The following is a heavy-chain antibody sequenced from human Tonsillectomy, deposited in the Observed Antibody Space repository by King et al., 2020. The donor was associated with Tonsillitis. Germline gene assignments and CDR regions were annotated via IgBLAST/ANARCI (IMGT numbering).Heavy chain of an antibody. Sequence: VQLVESGGGVVQPGRSLRLSCAASGFSFSTYAMHWVRQAPGKGLEWVAVISYDGSNKYYADSVKGRLTISRDNSKNTLYLQLNRLGAEDTAVYYCARDKSRLVPCADTAFDIWGQGTMVTLSS. J-gene: IGHJ3*02. CDR3: ARDKSRLVPCADTAFDI. D-gene: IGHD6-19*01. V-gene: IGHV3-30-3*01. CDR1: GFSFSTYA. CDR2: ISYDGSNK.